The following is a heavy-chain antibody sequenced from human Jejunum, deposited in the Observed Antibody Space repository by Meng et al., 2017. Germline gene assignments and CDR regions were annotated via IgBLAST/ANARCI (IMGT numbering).Heavy chain of an antibody. D-gene: IGHD2-21*02. CDR3: ARGVTEGVDY. CDR1: GYTFTSQA. CDR2: MSPNSGNT. V-gene: IGHV1-8*01. J-gene: IGHJ4*02. Sequence: QVQVVRSGAEVKKPGASVRVSCKASGYTFTSQAMNWVRQAPGQGPEWMGWMSPNSGNTGYAQKFQGRVTMTRDTSINTAYMELSSLTSEDTAVYYCARGVTEGVDYWGQGTLVTVSS.